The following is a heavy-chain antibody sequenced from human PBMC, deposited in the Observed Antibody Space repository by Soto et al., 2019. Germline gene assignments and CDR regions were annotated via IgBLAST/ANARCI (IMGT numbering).Heavy chain of an antibody. D-gene: IGHD6-13*01. J-gene: IGHJ6*02. Sequence: GSLRLSCAASGFTFSSYSMNWVRQAPGKGLEWVSSISSSSSYIYYADSVKGRFTISRDNSKNTLYLQMNSLRAEDTAVYYCAKALFRYRSSWRKNEFDDYGLDFWSQRTTVTVT. CDR2: ISSSSSYI. V-gene: IGHV3-21*04. CDR3: AKALFRYRSSWRKNEFDDYGLDF. CDR1: GFTFSSYS.